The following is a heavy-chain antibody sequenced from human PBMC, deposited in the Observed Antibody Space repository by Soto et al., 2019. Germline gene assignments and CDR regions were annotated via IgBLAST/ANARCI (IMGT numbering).Heavy chain of an antibody. J-gene: IGHJ4*02. CDR1: GDSVSSNSAA. Sequence: PSPTLSLTCAISGDSVSSNSAAWNWIRHSPSRGLEWLGRTYCRSQWYYDYAVSMRSRITINPDTTKNQFSLQLNSATPEDTAVYYCATWRFDYWGQGTLVTVSS. CDR2: TYCRSQWYY. CDR3: ATWRFDY. V-gene: IGHV6-1*01.